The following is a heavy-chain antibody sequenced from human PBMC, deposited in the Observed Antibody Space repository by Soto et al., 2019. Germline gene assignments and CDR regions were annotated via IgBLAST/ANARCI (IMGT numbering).Heavy chain of an antibody. CDR3: ARGIATGQLDP. CDR1: GYTFTRYS. J-gene: IGHJ5*02. V-gene: IGHV1-3*01. D-gene: IGHD2-15*01. Sequence: ASVKVSCKASGYTFTRYSMNWVRQAPGQRLEWMGWINPDDGNTKSSQKFQDRVIITRGTSASTAYMDLSSLRSEDTAVYYCARGIATGQLDPWGQGTLVTVSS. CDR2: INPDDGNT.